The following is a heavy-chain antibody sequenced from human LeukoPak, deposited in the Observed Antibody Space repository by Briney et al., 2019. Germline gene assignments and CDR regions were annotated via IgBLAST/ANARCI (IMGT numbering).Heavy chain of an antibody. CDR1: GGSISSYY. J-gene: IGHJ4*02. D-gene: IGHD6-19*01. Sequence: SETLSLTCTVSGGSISSYYWSWIRRPPGKGLEWIGYIYYSGSTNYNPSLKSRVTISVDTSKNQFSLKLSSVTAADTAVYYCARDVDSSWYYFDYWGQGTLVTVSS. V-gene: IGHV4-59*01. CDR3: ARDVDSSWYYFDY. CDR2: IYYSGST.